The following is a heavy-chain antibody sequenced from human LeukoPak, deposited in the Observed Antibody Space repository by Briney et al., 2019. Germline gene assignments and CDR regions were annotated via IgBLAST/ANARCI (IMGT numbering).Heavy chain of an antibody. J-gene: IGHJ6*03. CDR1: GYTFNSQG. CDR2: INTNTGNP. V-gene: IGHV7-4-1*02. D-gene: IGHD2-8*01. Sequence: ASVKVSCKASGYTFNSQGMNWVRQAPGQGLEWMGWINTNTGNPTYAQGFTGRFVFSLDTSVSTAYLQISSLKAEDTAVYYCASENCTNGVCQYYYYMDVWGKGTTVTVSS. CDR3: ASENCTNGVCQYYYYMDV.